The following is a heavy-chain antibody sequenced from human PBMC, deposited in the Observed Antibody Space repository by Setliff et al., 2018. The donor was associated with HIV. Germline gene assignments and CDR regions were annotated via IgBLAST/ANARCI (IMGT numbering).Heavy chain of an antibody. V-gene: IGHV4-34*01. J-gene: IGHJ4*02. CDR3: ARANFWSGYYGY. Sequence: SETLSLTCAVYGGSFSGYYWTWIRQPPGKGLEWIGEINHSGSTNYNPSLKSRVSMSVDTSKNQFSLKLSSVTAADTAVYYCARANFWSGYYGYWGQGTLVTVSS. CDR1: GGSFSGYY. D-gene: IGHD3-3*01. CDR2: INHSGST.